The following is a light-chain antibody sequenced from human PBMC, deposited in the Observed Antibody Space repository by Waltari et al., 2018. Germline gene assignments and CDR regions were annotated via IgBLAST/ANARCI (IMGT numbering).Light chain of an antibody. CDR3: SSYATRYMVL. CDR1: NNDIGAPNL. CDR2: EVS. Sequence: QSALTQPASVSGSVGQSISISCTGSNNDIGAPNLVPWYQQYPGKPPKLVIYEVSNRPSGVSNRFSASKSGTTASLTISGLQAEDEAEYFCSSYATRYMVLFGGGTRVTVL. J-gene: IGLJ2*01. V-gene: IGLV2-14*01.